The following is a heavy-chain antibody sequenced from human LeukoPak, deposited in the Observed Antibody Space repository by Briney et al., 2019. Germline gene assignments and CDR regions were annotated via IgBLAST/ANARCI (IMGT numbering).Heavy chain of an antibody. D-gene: IGHD4-11*01. CDR1: GYSFTSYW. Sequence: GESLKISCEGSGYSFTSYWIGWVRQMPGKGLEWMGIIYPGDSDTRYSPSFQGQVTITADKSISTAYLQWSSLKASDTAMYYYARRGFYSNYPVDYWGQGTLVAVSS. CDR2: IYPGDSDT. V-gene: IGHV5-51*01. CDR3: ARRGFYSNYPVDY. J-gene: IGHJ4*02.